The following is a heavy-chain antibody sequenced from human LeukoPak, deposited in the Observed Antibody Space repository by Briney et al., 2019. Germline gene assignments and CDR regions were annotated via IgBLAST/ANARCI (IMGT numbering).Heavy chain of an antibody. CDR2: INHSGST. V-gene: IGHV4-34*01. J-gene: IGHJ4*02. Sequence: PSETLSLTCAVYGGSFSGYYWSWIRQPPGKGLEWCGEINHSGSTNYNPSLKSRVTISVDTSKNQFSLKLSSVTAADTAVYYCARDRTYYYGSGSYSFPTDYWGQGTLVTVSS. CDR1: GGSFSGYY. D-gene: IGHD3-10*01. CDR3: ARDRTYYYGSGSYSFPTDY.